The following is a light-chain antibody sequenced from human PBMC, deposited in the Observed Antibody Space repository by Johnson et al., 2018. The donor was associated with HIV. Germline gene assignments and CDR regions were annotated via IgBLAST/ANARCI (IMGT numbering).Light chain of an antibody. CDR3: GTWDSSLSAHYV. V-gene: IGLV1-51*02. CDR2: ANN. J-gene: IGLJ1*01. CDR1: SSNIGNNY. Sequence: QSVLTQPPSVSAAPGQKVTISCSGSSSNIGNNYVSWYQQLPGTAPKLLIYANNKRPSGIPDRFSGSKSGTSATLGITGLQTGDEADYYCGTWDSSLSAHYVFGTGTKVNVL.